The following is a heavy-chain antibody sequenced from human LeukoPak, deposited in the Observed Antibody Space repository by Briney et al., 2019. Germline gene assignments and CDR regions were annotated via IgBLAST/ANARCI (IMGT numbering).Heavy chain of an antibody. V-gene: IGHV3-30*18. CDR3: AKDQGDYDFWSGYYNYYYYGMDV. CDR2: ISYDGSNK. J-gene: IGHJ6*02. CDR1: GFTFSSYG. D-gene: IGHD3-3*01. Sequence: GRSLRLSCAASGFTFSSYGMHWVRQAPGKGLEWAAVISYDGSNKYYADSVKGRFTISRDNSKNTLYLQMNSLRAEDTAVYYCAKDQGDYDFWSGYYNYYYYGMDVWGQGTTVTVSS.